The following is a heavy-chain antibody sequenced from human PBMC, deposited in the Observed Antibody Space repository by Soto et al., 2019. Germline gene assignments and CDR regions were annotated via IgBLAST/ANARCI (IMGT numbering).Heavy chain of an antibody. V-gene: IGHV4-31*03. J-gene: IGHJ5*02. D-gene: IGHD6-6*01. CDR2: IYYSGST. Sequence: SETLSLTCTVSGGSISSGGYCWSWIRQHPGKGLEWIGYIYYSGSTYYNPSLKSRVTISVDTSKNQFSLKLSSVTAADTAVYYCARASLSSSLSPWGQGTLVTVSS. CDR1: GGSISSGGYC. CDR3: ARASLSSSLSP.